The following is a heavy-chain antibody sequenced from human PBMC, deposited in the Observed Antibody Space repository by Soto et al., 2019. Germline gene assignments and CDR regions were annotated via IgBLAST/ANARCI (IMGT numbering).Heavy chain of an antibody. CDR1: GGSISSGDYY. D-gene: IGHD6-13*01. J-gene: IGHJ5*02. Sequence: PSETLSLTCTVSGGSISSGDYYWSWIRQPPGKGLEWIGYIYYSGSTYYNPSLKSRVTISVDTSKNQFSLKLSYVTAADTAVYYWASGQQLVIFDPWGQGTLVTV. CDR3: ASGQQLVIFDP. V-gene: IGHV4-30-4*01. CDR2: IYYSGST.